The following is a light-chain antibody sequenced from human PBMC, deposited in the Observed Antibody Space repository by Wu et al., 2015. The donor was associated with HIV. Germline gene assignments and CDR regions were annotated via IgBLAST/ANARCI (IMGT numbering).Light chain of an antibody. V-gene: IGKV3-15*01. CDR2: GAS. CDR1: QSVSSN. CDR3: QQYNIPAGT. J-gene: IGKJ1*01. Sequence: EIVMTQSPATLSVSPGERATLSCRASQSVSSNLAWYQQKPGQAPRLLIYGASTRATGIPARFSGSGSGTEFTLTISSLQSEDFAVYYCQQYNIPAGTFGQRGPRWK.